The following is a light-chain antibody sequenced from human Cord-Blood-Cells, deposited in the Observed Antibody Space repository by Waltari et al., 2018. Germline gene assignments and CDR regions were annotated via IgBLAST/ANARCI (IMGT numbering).Light chain of an antibody. CDR2: DVS. CDR1: SSDVCGSNY. J-gene: IGLJ2*01. CDR3: CSYAGSYSLV. Sequence: QSALTQPRSVSGSPGQSVTISCTGTSSDVCGSNYVPLYQQHPGKAPKLMIYDVSKRPSGVPDRFSGSKSGNTASLTISGLQAEDEAEYYCCSYAGSYSLVFGGGTKLTVL. V-gene: IGLV2-11*01.